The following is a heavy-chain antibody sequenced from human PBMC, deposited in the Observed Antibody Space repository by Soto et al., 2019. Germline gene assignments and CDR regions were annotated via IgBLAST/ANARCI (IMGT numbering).Heavy chain of an antibody. CDR1: GYIFPDYY. V-gene: IGHV1-2*04. Sequence: GASVKGSCKASGYIFPDYYVHWVRQAPGEGLEWMGRINPNGGGTNYAQKFEGWVTMTTDTSISTAYMELSRLNFDDTAVYYCARGEQLVHFDSWGQGTLVTVSS. J-gene: IGHJ4*01. CDR3: ARGEQLVHFDS. D-gene: IGHD6-6*01. CDR2: INPNGGGT.